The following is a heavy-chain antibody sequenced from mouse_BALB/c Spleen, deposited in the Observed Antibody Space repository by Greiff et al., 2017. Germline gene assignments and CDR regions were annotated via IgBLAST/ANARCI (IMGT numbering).Heavy chain of an antibody. Sequence: QVQLQQSGAELVRPGASVKLSCKASGYSFTSYWMNWVKQRPGQGLEWIGMIHPSDSETRLNQKFKDKATLTVDKSSSTAYMQLSSPTSEDSAVYYCARNGDLVYDGYFLFAYWGQGTLVTVSA. D-gene: IGHD2-3*01. V-gene: IGHV1-61*01. CDR2: IHPSDSET. CDR3: ARNGDLVYDGYFLFAY. J-gene: IGHJ3*01. CDR1: GYSFTSYW.